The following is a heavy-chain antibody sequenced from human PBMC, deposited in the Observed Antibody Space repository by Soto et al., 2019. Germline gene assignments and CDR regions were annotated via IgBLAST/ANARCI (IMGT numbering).Heavy chain of an antibody. CDR2: IYYSGST. V-gene: IGHV4-31*03. Sequence: TLSLTCTVSGGSISSGGYYWSWIRQHPGKGLEWIGYIYYSGSTYYNPSLKSRVTISVDTSKNQFSLKLSSVTAADTAVYYCARGGGYCSSTSCPHDAFDIWGQGTMVTVSS. CDR3: ARGGGYCSSTSCPHDAFDI. D-gene: IGHD2-2*03. CDR1: GGSISSGGYY. J-gene: IGHJ3*02.